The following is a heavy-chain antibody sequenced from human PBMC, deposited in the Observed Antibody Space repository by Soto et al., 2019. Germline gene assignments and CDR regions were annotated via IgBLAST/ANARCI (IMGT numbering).Heavy chain of an antibody. D-gene: IGHD6-6*01. V-gene: IGHV1-69*13. CDR3: ARLNVIAARPGSVDYYYYGMDV. CDR2: IIPIFGTA. J-gene: IGHJ6*02. CDR1: GGTFSSYA. Sequence: GASVKVSCKASGGTFSSYAISWLRQAPGQGLEWMGGIIPIFGTANYAQKFQGRVTITADESTSTAYMELSSLRSEDTAVYYCARLNVIAARPGSVDYYYYGMDVWGQGTTVTVSS.